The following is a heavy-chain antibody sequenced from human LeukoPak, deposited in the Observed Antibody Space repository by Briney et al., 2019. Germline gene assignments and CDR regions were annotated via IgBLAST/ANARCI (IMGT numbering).Heavy chain of an antibody. D-gene: IGHD5-18*01. CDR3: TRDWGYSYGYPIDY. CDR1: GFTFSSYA. V-gene: IGHV3-49*04. Sequence: GGSLRLSCAASGFTFSSYAMSWVRQAPGKGLEWVGFIRSRAYGGTTEYAASVKGRFTISRDDSKSIAYLQMNSLKTEDTAVYYCTRDWGYSYGYPIDYWGQGTLVTVSS. J-gene: IGHJ4*02. CDR2: IRSRAYGGTT.